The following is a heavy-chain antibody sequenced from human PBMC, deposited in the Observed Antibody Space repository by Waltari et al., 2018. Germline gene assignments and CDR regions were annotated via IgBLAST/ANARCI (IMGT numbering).Heavy chain of an antibody. D-gene: IGHD2-15*01. V-gene: IGHV3-7*01. CDR2: IKEEGGHD. CDR3: VTYPVIGGYWYMDV. CDR1: GFNFNTYR. Sequence: EVHLVESGGGLVQPGGSLRLSCATSGFNFNTYRMSWARQAPGKGLEWVAKIKEEGGHDHYVDCVKGRFTVSRDNAKSSVYLHMSSLRAEDTAVYYCVTYPVIGGYWYMDVWGKGTTVTVSS. J-gene: IGHJ6*03.